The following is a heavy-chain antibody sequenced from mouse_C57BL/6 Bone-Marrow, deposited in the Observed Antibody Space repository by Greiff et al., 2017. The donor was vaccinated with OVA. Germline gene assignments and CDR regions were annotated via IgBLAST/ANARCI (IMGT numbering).Heavy chain of an antibody. CDR1: GYSITSGYY. V-gene: IGHV3-6*01. D-gene: IGHD2-10*02. J-gene: IGHJ4*01. Sequence: EVQLVESGPGLVKPSQSLSLTCSVTGYSITSGYYWNWIRQFPGKKLEWMGYISYDGSNNYNPSLKNRISITRDTSKNQFFLKLNSVTTEDTATYYCAREYGLWGQGTSVTVSS. CDR3: AREYGL. CDR2: ISYDGSN.